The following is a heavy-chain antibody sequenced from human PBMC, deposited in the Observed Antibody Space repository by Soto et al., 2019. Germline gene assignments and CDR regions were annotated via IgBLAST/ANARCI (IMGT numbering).Heavy chain of an antibody. Sequence: RGSLRLSCAASGFTFSSYGVHWVRQAPGKGLEWVAIISYDGSNTYYADSVKGRFTISRDNSKNTLYLQMNSLRAEDTSVYYCAKEGGLSGSYYISSSYYFDYWGQGT. CDR3: AKEGGLSGSYYISSSYYFDY. CDR2: ISYDGSNT. V-gene: IGHV3-30*18. J-gene: IGHJ4*02. CDR1: GFTFSSYG. D-gene: IGHD1-26*01.